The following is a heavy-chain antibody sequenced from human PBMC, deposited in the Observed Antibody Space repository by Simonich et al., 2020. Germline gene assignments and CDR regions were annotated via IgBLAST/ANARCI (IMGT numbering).Heavy chain of an antibody. J-gene: IGHJ4*02. Sequence: EVQLVESGGGLIQPGGSLRLSCAASGFTVSSNYMSWVRQAPGKGLEWVSVSYSGGSTYYADSVKGRFPISRDNSKNTLYLQINSLRAEDTAVYYCARWTATGYYFDYWGQGTLVTVSS. D-gene: IGHD1-1*01. CDR3: ARWTATGYYFDY. CDR1: GFTVSSNY. V-gene: IGHV3-53*01. CDR2: SYSGGST.